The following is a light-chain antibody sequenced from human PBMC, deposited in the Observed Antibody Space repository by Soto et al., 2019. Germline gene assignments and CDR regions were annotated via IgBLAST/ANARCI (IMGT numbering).Light chain of an antibody. CDR3: AAWDDSLNSVV. J-gene: IGLJ2*01. CDR2: INN. CDR1: SSNIGSNV. Sequence: QSVLTQPPSASGTPGQRVTISCSGSSSNIGSNVVNWYQQLPGTAPKLLIYINNQRPSGVPDRFSGSKSGTSASLAISGLQSEDEAEYYCAAWDDSLNSVVFGGGTKVTVL. V-gene: IGLV1-44*01.